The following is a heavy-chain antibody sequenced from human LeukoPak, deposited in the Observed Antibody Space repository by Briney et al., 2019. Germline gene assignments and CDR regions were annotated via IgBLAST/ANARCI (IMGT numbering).Heavy chain of an antibody. Sequence: ASVKGSCKASGYTFTSYYMHWVRQAPGQGLEWMGIINPSGGSTSYAQKFQGRVTMTRDTSTSTVYMELSSLRSEDTAVYYCARDIGDIVVVPAATLDYWGQGTLVTVSS. V-gene: IGHV1-46*01. CDR3: ARDIGDIVVVPAATLDY. CDR2: INPSGGST. CDR1: GYTFTSYY. J-gene: IGHJ4*02. D-gene: IGHD2-2*01.